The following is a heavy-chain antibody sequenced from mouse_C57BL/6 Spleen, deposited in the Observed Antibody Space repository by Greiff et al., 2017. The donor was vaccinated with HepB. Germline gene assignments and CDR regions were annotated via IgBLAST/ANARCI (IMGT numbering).Heavy chain of an antibody. D-gene: IGHD1-1*01. V-gene: IGHV1-26*01. CDR2: INPNNGGT. CDR1: GYTFTDYY. Sequence: EVQLQQSGPELVKPGASVKISCKASGYTFTDYYMNWVKQSHGKSLEWIGDINPNNGGTSYNQKFKGKATLTVDKSSSTAYMELRSLTSEDSAVYYCARREYYYGSSLDAMDYWGQGTSVTVSS. CDR3: ARREYYYGSSLDAMDY. J-gene: IGHJ4*01.